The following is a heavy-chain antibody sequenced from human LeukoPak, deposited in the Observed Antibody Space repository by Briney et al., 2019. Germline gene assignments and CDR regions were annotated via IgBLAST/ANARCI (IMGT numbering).Heavy chain of an antibody. CDR1: GYTFTSYY. D-gene: IGHD3-22*01. V-gene: IGHV1-46*01. J-gene: IGHJ4*02. Sequence: ASVKVSCKASGYTFTSYYMHWVRQAPGQGLEWMGIINPSGGSTSYAQKFQGRVTMTRDMSTSTVYMELSSLRAEDTAVYYCARDTGRSGYYYRFDYWGQGTLVTVSS. CDR2: INPSGGST. CDR3: ARDTGRSGYYYRFDY.